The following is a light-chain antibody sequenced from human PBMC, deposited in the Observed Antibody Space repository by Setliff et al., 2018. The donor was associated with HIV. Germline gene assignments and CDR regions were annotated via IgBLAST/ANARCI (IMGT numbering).Light chain of an antibody. Sequence: EIVLTQSPGTLSLSPGESATLSCRASQSVGSRLAWYQQKPGRAPRLLIYDASGRAIGIPDRFSGSGSGTDFTLTIRRLEPEDFAMYYCQQYGDSLRTFGQGTKMDIK. V-gene: IGKV3-20*01. J-gene: IGKJ1*01. CDR2: DAS. CDR1: QSVGSR. CDR3: QQYGDSLRT.